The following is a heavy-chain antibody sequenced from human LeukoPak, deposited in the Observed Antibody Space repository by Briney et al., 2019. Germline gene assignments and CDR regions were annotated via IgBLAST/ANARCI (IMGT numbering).Heavy chain of an antibody. CDR1: AYTSPKYG. Sequence: GASVKVSCKASAYTSPKYGITWVRQAPGRGLEWMGWISTYNGNTQYAQKFQGRVTMTTDTPTKTVYMELRSLRSNDTAVYYCALPAKGAFFYYYMEVWGKGTTVTVSS. J-gene: IGHJ6*03. CDR2: ISTYNGNT. CDR3: ALPAKGAFFYYYMEV. V-gene: IGHV1-18*01.